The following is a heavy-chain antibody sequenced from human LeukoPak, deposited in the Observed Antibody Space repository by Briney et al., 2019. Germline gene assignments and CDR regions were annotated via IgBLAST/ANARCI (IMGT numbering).Heavy chain of an antibody. CDR1: GFTFSSYS. V-gene: IGHV3-21*01. CDR3: ARDPLGGSGVDAYYFDY. CDR2: ISSSSSYI. Sequence: PGGSLRLSCAASGFTFSSYSMNWVRQAPGKGLEWVSSISSSSSYIYYADSVKGRFTISRDNAKNSLYLQMNSLRAEDTAVYYFARDPLGGSGVDAYYFDYWGQGTLVTVSS. D-gene: IGHD3-10*01. J-gene: IGHJ4*02.